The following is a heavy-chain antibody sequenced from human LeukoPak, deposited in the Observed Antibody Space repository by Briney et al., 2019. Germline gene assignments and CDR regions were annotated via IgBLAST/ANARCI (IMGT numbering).Heavy chain of an antibody. D-gene: IGHD3-22*01. Sequence: ASVKVSCKASGYTFTSYGISWVRQAPGQGLEWMGWISAYNGNTNYAQKLQGRVTMTTDTSTSTAYMELRSLRSDDTAVYYCARGRYYDSSGYNFDYWGQGTLVTVSS. J-gene: IGHJ4*02. CDR1: GYTFTSYG. CDR2: ISAYNGNT. V-gene: IGHV1-18*01. CDR3: ARGRYYDSSGYNFDY.